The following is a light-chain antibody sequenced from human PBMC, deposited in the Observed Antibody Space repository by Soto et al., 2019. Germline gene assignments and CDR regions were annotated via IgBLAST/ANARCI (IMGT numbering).Light chain of an antibody. J-gene: IGLJ1*01. V-gene: IGLV1-40*01. CDR2: ENN. CDR1: SSNIGAGYE. Sequence: QSVLTQPPSVSEAPGQRVTISCTGSSSNIGAGYEAHWYQQVPGTAPKLLIYENNNRPSGVPDRFSGAKSGTSAALAITGFLAEDEAEYYCQSYDGSLRGYVFGTGAKLTVL. CDR3: QSYDGSLRGYV.